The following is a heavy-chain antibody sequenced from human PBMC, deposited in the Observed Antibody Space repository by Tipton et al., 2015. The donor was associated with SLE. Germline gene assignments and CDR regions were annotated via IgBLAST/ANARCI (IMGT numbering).Heavy chain of an antibody. V-gene: IGHV4-34*01. Sequence: TLSLTCAVYGGSITSSSYYWAWIRQPPGKGLEWIGEINHSGSTNYNPSLKSRITISVDTSKNQFSLKLSSVTAADTAVYYCVRRHYYGSGSYMSWGQGTLVTVSS. CDR2: INHSGST. CDR1: GGSITSSSYY. CDR3: VRRHYYGSGSYMS. J-gene: IGHJ1*01. D-gene: IGHD3-10*01.